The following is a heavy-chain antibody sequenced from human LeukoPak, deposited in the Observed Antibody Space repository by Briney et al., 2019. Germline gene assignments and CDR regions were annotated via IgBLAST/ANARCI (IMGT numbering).Heavy chain of an antibody. Sequence: GSSVKVSCKASGGTFSSYAISWVRQAPGQGLEWMGGIIPIFGTANYAQKFQGRVTITADESTSTAYMELSSLRSDDTAVYYCARGKIVGATTGAFDIWGQGTMVTVSS. CDR3: ARGKIVGATTGAFDI. J-gene: IGHJ3*02. D-gene: IGHD1-26*01. V-gene: IGHV1-69*01. CDR2: IIPIFGTA. CDR1: GGTFSSYA.